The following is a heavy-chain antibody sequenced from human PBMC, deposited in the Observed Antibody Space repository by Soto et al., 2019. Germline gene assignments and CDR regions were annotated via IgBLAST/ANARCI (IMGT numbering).Heavy chain of an antibody. CDR1: GFTSSCYV. CDR3: ARGDPYYGMDV. J-gene: IGHJ6*02. Sequence: QVQLVESGGGVDQPGRSLRLSCVASGFTSSCYVMHWVRQAPGKGQEWVAVISYDGSNKHYADSVKGRFTISRDNSKNTLYLQMNSLRGEDTAVYSCARGDPYYGMDVWGQGTTVTVSS. V-gene: IGHV3-30*04. CDR2: ISYDGSNK.